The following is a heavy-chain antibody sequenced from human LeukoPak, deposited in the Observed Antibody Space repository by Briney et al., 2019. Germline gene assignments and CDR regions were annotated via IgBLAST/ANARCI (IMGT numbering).Heavy chain of an antibody. Sequence: GGSLRLSCTASGLTFGDYAMSWFRQAPGKGLEWVGFIRSKAYGGTTEYAASVKGRFTISRDDSKSIAYLQMNSLKTEDTAVYYCTRDNTLLYYYDSGGYYPYDYWGQGTLVTVSS. V-gene: IGHV3-49*03. J-gene: IGHJ4*02. CDR3: TRDNTLLYYYDSGGYYPYDY. CDR2: IRSKAYGGTT. CDR1: GLTFGDYA. D-gene: IGHD3-22*01.